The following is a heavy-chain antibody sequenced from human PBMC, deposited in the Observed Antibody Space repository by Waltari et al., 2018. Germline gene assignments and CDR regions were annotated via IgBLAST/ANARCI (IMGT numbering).Heavy chain of an antibody. J-gene: IGHJ6*02. Sequence: QVQLVQSGAEVKRPGASVNVSCKASGYRFTRYHIHWVRQAPGQGLEWVGVPKPSTGGPTYAQKFQDRVTMARDTSTSTVYMELARLTSDDTAVYYCARDYADSETLYYSGMDVWGQGTMVTVSS. CDR2: PKPSTGGP. D-gene: IGHD3-16*01. CDR1: GYRFTRYH. V-gene: IGHV1-46*01. CDR3: ARDYADSETLYYSGMDV.